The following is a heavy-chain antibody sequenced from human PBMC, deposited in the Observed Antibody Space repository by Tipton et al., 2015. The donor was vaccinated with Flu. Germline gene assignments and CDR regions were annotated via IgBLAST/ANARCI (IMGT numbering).Heavy chain of an antibody. CDR2: IYSGGST. Sequence: SLRLSCAASGFTFRNYAMHWVRQAPGKGLEWVSVIYSGGSTYYADSVKGRFTISRDNSKNTLYLQMNSLRAEDTAVYYCSGTQGTFDIWGQGTMVTVSS. CDR3: SGTQGTFDI. V-gene: IGHV3-53*01. J-gene: IGHJ3*02. D-gene: IGHD1-26*01. CDR1: GFTFRNYA.